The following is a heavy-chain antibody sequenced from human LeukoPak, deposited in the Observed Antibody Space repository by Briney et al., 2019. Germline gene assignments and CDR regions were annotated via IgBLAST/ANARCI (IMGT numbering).Heavy chain of an antibody. J-gene: IGHJ4*02. CDR2: INPNSGGT. Sequence: ASVKVSCKASGYTFTGYYMHWVRQAPGQGLEWMGRINPNSGGTNYAQKFQGRVTMTRGTSISTAYMELSRLRSDDTAVYYCATRDGYNPEYFDYWGQGTLVTVSS. CDR3: ATRDGYNPEYFDY. V-gene: IGHV1-2*06. D-gene: IGHD5-24*01. CDR1: GYTFTGYY.